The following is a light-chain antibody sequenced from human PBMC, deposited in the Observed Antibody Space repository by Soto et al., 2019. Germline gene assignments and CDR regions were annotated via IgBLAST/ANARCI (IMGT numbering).Light chain of an antibody. CDR3: SSYTISNTLPFV. CDR1: RRDVGGYNY. J-gene: IGLJ1*01. Sequence: QSALTQPASVSGSPGQSITISCTGTRRDVGGYNYVSWYQQYSGKSPKLLIYEVTHRPSGVSKRFSGSKSGNTASLTISGLQAEDEADYYCSSYTISNTLPFVFGTGTKVTVL. CDR2: EVT. V-gene: IGLV2-14*01.